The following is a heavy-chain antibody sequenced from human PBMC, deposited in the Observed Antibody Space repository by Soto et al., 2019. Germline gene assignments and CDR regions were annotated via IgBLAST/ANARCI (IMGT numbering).Heavy chain of an antibody. Sequence: GGSLRLSCAASGFSFSSYGMHWVRQAPGKGLEWVAVIWYDGSNKYYADSVKGRFTISRDNSKNTLYLQMNSLRAEDTAVYYCARGRADYGSGSNGMDVWGQGSTVTVSS. D-gene: IGHD3-10*01. J-gene: IGHJ6*02. V-gene: IGHV3-33*08. CDR1: GFSFSSYG. CDR2: IWYDGSNK. CDR3: ARGRADYGSGSNGMDV.